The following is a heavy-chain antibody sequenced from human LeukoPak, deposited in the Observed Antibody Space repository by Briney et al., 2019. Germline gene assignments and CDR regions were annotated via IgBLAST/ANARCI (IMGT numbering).Heavy chain of an antibody. V-gene: IGHV3-23*01. CDR1: GFTFSSYD. J-gene: IGHJ5*02. D-gene: IGHD6-19*01. CDR2: IRPSDDNT. CDR3: ARVAGWHWFDP. Sequence: GGSLRLCCSASGFTFSSYDMTWVRQAPGRGLERVSSIRPSDDNTYYGDSVKGRFTISRDNSKNTVYLQMNNMRVDDTAVYYCARVAGWHWFDPWGQGTLVTVSS.